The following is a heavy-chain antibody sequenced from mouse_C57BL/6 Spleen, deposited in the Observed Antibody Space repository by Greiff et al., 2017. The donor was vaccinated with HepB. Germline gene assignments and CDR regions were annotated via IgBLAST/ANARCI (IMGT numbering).Heavy chain of an antibody. Sequence: QVQLQQPGAELVRPRSSVKLSCKASGYTFTSYWMHWVKQRPIQGLEWIGNIDPSDSETHYNQKFKDKATLTVDKSSSTAYMQLSSLTSEDSAVYYGARVPTGTYFDVWGTGTTVTVSS. CDR2: IDPSDSET. V-gene: IGHV1-52*01. CDR3: ARVPTGTYFDV. CDR1: GYTFTSYW. J-gene: IGHJ1*03. D-gene: IGHD4-1*02.